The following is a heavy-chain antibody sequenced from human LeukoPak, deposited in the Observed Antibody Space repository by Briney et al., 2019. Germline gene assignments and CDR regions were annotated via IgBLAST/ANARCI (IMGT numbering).Heavy chain of an antibody. CDR1: GFTDSSNY. V-gene: IGHV3-66*02. CDR3: ARDHYDFWSGYSGVNWFDP. Sequence: PGGSLRLSCAASGFTDSSNYMSWVRQAPGKGLEWVSVIYSGGSTYYADSVKGRFTISRDNSKNTLYLQMNSLRAEDTAVYYCARDHYDFWSGYSGVNWFDPWGQGTLVTVSS. J-gene: IGHJ5*02. CDR2: IYSGGST. D-gene: IGHD3-3*01.